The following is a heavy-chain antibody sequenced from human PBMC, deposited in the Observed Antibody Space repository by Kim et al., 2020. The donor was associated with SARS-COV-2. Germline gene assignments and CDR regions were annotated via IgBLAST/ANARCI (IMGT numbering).Heavy chain of an antibody. V-gene: IGHV1-69*04. CDR2: IA. CDR3: AREVDKTGDY. J-gene: IGHJ4*02. Sequence: IANYAQKFQGRVTITADKSTSTAYMELSSLRSEDTAVYYCAREVDKTGDYWGQGTLVTVSS. D-gene: IGHD3-9*01.